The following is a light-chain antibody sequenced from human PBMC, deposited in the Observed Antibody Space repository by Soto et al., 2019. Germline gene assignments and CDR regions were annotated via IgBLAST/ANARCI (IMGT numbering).Light chain of an antibody. J-gene: IGKJ1*01. V-gene: IGKV1-5*01. Sequence: DIQMTQSPSTLSASVGDRVTITCRASQSISSWLAWYQQKPGKAPKLLIYDASSLESGVPSRFSGSGSGTEFTLTISRLQPDDFATDYCQQYNSYWTFGQGAKVEIK. CDR1: QSISSW. CDR2: DAS. CDR3: QQYNSYWT.